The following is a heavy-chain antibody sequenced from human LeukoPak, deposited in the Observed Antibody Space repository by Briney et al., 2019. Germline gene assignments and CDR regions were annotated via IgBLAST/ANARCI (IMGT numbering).Heavy chain of an antibody. CDR1: GFTLSSYW. D-gene: IGHD3-10*01. V-gene: IGHV3-7*03. J-gene: IGHJ3*02. CDR2: IKEDGSEK. CDR3: AKSNGYGLIDI. Sequence: PGGSLRLSCAASGFTLSSYWMSWVRQAPGKGLEWVANIKEDGSEKYYVDSVKGRFTISRDNAKNSLYLQMNSLRAEDTAVYYCAKSNGYGLIDIWGQGTMVTVSS.